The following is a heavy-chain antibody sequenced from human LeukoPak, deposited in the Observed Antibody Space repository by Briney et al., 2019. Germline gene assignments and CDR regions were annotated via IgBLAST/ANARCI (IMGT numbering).Heavy chain of an antibody. CDR1: GFTFDDYA. Sequence: PGGSLRLSCAASGFTFDDYAMHWVRQAPGKGLEWVSLISGDGYSTYYADSIKGRFTISRDNSRNSLYLQMHSLRSEDTALYYCAKDIRERGYAAFWGQGTLVTVSS. D-gene: IGHD3-22*01. CDR2: ISGDGYST. CDR3: AKDIRERGYAAF. V-gene: IGHV3-43*02. J-gene: IGHJ4*02.